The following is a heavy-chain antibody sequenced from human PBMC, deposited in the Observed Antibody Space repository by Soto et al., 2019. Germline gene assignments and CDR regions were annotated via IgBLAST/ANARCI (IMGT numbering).Heavy chain of an antibody. V-gene: IGHV4-34*01. CDR3: AREGYCSGGSCYSRTLDY. D-gene: IGHD2-15*01. Sequence: QVQLQQWGAGLLKPSETLSLTCAVYGGSFSGYYWSWIRQPPGKGLEWIGEINHSGSTNYNPSLKRRLTISVDTAKNQFSLKLSSVTAADTAVYYCAREGYCSGGSCYSRTLDYWGQGTLVTVSS. CDR2: INHSGST. CDR1: GGSFSGYY. J-gene: IGHJ4*02.